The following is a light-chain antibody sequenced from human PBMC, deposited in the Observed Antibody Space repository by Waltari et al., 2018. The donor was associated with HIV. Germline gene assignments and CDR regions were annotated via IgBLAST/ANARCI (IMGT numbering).Light chain of an antibody. CDR2: DVS. V-gene: IGLV2-11*01. CDR3: CSYAGSYPVV. Sequence: QSALTQPRSVSGSPGQSVTISCTGTSSDVGVYNFVSWYQQHPGKAPKLMIYDVSMRPSGVPARFSGSKSRNTASLTISGLQAEDEADYYCCSYAGSYPVVFGGGTKLTVL. CDR1: SSDVGVYNF. J-gene: IGLJ2*01.